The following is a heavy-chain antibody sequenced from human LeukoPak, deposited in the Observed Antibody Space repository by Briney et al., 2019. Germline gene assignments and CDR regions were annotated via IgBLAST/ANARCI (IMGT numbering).Heavy chain of an antibody. CDR2: ISGTGDRT. Sequence: GGSLRLSCAASGFTFSSSGMIWVRQAPGKGLEWVSAISGTGDRTYHADSVKGRFTISRDNAKNSLYLQMNSLRAEDTAVYYCARDLAMATIRPGAFDIWGQGTMVTVSS. V-gene: IGHV3-23*01. CDR3: ARDLAMATIRPGAFDI. J-gene: IGHJ3*02. D-gene: IGHD5-12*01. CDR1: GFTFSSSG.